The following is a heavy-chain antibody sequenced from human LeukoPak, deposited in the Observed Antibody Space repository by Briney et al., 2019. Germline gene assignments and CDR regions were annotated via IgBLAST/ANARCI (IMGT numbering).Heavy chain of an antibody. V-gene: IGHV4-61*02. CDR3: ARDRYGGADY. D-gene: IGHD2-21*01. CDR1: GGSISSGSHY. J-gene: IGHJ4*02. CDR2: IYTSGST. Sequence: SQTLSLTCTVSGGSISSGSHYWSWIRQPAGKELEWIGRIYTSGSTNYNPSLKSRVTISVDTSKNQFSLKLSSVTAADTAVYYCARDRYGGADYWGQGTLVTVSS.